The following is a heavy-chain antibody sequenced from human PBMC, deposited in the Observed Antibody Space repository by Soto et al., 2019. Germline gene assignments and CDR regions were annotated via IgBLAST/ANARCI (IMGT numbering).Heavy chain of an antibody. D-gene: IGHD6-19*01. CDR2: VSYEGTTK. CDR3: AKDDREAVAGAVHFYGMDV. J-gene: IGHJ6*02. V-gene: IGHV3-30*18. Sequence: QVQLVESGGDVVQPGESLRLSCVASGFTFRWFAMLWVRQAPGKGLGWVAAVSYEGTTKTYSDDVKGRFTISRDNSRNTVYLQLDNLRREDTAMYYCAKDDREAVAGAVHFYGMDVWGQGTSVTVSS. CDR1: GFTFRWFA.